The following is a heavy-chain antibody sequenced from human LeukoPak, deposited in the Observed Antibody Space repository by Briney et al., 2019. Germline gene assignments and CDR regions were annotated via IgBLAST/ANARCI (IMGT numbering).Heavy chain of an antibody. Sequence: PGRSLRLSCAASGFTFSSYGMHWVRQAPGKGLEWVAVIWYDGSNKYYADSVKGRFTISRDNSKNTLYLQTNSLRAEDTAVYYCARELDEGEWGYWFDPWGQGTLVTVSS. V-gene: IGHV3-33*01. J-gene: IGHJ5*02. CDR3: ARELDEGEWGYWFDP. CDR1: GFTFSSYG. CDR2: IWYDGSNK. D-gene: IGHD3-16*01.